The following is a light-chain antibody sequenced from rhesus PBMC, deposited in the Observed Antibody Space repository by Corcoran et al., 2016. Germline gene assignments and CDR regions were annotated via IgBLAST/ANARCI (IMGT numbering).Light chain of an antibody. J-gene: IGKJ3*01. CDR1: QGISSY. CDR3: QQRNSYPFT. Sequence: DIQLTQSPSSLSASVGDRVTITCRASQGISSYLAWYQQKSGKDPKLLIYDASNLQSGVPSRFSGSGSVTECTLTISSLQPEDFATYYCQQRNSYPFTFGPGTKLDIK. V-gene: IGKV1-38*01. CDR2: DAS.